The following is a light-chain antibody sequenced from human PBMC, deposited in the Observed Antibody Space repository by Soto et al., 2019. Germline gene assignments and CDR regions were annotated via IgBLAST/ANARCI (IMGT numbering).Light chain of an antibody. CDR2: ANN. Sequence: QSVLTQPPSASGTPGQGVTISCSGSSSNIGSNTVNWYQQLPGTAPKLLMYANNQRSAGVPDRFSGSKSGTSASLAISGLQFEDEGDYYCAAWDDSLKGVFGGGTKVTVL. V-gene: IGLV1-44*01. CDR1: SSNIGSNT. J-gene: IGLJ3*02. CDR3: AAWDDSLKGV.